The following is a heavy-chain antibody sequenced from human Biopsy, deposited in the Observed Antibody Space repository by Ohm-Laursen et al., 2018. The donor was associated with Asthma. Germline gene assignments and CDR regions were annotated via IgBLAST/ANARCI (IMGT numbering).Heavy chain of an antibody. J-gene: IGHJ6*02. V-gene: IGHV1-69*13. CDR1: GGTFSNFA. CDR2: IMTVFGTT. CDR3: ARCQVGYSSGWSLLLKKIYYSGMDV. Sequence: SVKVSCKAPGGTFSNFAISWVRQAPGQGLVWLGGIMTVFGTTNYAQKFQGRVTITAEESTSTAYMEVTSLRSEDTAIYYCARCQVGYSSGWSLLLKKIYYSGMDVWGQGTAVTVSS. D-gene: IGHD6-19*01.